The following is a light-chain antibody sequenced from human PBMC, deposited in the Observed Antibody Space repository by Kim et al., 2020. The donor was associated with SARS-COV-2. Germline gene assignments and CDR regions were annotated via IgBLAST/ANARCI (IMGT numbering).Light chain of an antibody. CDR2: AAS. Sequence: SVSVGDRVTFTCQSSKRIGTYLNWNQQRPGKAPKLLIYAASTLQSGVPSRFSGAGSGPQFTLSISSLQPEDFATYYCQQSFSIPYTFGQGTKLEI. J-gene: IGKJ2*01. V-gene: IGKV1-39*01. CDR1: KRIGTY. CDR3: QQSFSIPYT.